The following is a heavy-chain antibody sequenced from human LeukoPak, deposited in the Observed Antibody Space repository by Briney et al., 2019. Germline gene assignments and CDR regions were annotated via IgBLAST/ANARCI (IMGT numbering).Heavy chain of an antibody. V-gene: IGHV1-2*02. CDR2: LNPDSGGI. D-gene: IGHD3-16*01. CDR1: GYIFSDYY. Sequence: ASVKVSCKASGYIFSDYYIHWVRQAPGQGLEWMAWLNPDSGGINYAQKFQGRVTMTWDTSIRTAYMELSGLRSDDTALYYCARVSLGGFDYWGQGTLVTVSS. CDR3: ARVSLGGFDY. J-gene: IGHJ4*02.